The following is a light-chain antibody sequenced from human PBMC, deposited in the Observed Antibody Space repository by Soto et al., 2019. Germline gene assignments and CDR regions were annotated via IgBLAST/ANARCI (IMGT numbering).Light chain of an antibody. J-gene: IGKJ5*01. CDR2: DAS. V-gene: IGKV3-11*01. CDR3: QQRRNWPPGIT. Sequence: DIAMTQSPATLSVSPGERATLSCRASQSVATYLAWYQQKPGQAPRLLLFDASKRATGIPARFSGSGSGTDFTRTISSLEPEEFAFYYCQQRRNWPPGITLGQGTRLEI. CDR1: QSVATY.